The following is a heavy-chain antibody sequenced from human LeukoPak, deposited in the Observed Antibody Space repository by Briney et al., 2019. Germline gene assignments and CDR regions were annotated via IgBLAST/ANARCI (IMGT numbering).Heavy chain of an antibody. Sequence: GGSLRLSCAASGFTFSSYWITWVRQAPGKGLEWVANIKADGGEKYYVDSVKGRFTISRDNAKNSVSLQMNSLRAEDTAVYYCARGPYCDGTSCQSFFDYWGQGALVTVSS. CDR2: IKADGGEK. CDR3: ARGPYCDGTSCQSFFDY. D-gene: IGHD2-2*01. V-gene: IGHV3-7*01. CDR1: GFTFSSYW. J-gene: IGHJ4*02.